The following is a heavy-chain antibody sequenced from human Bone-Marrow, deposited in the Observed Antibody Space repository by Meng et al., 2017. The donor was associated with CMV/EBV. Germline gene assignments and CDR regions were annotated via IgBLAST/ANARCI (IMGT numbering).Heavy chain of an antibody. J-gene: IGHJ4*02. V-gene: IGHV3-23*01. CDR2: ISGSGGST. Sequence: EVQLLEAGGGLVKPGGSLRLSCAASGFTFSSYAMSWVRQAPGKGLEWVSAISGSGGSTYYADSVKGRFTISRDNSKNTLYLQMNSLRAEDTAVYYCAKDRGGSYYGYWGQGTLVTVSS. D-gene: IGHD1-26*01. CDR3: AKDRGGSYYGY. CDR1: GFTFSSYA.